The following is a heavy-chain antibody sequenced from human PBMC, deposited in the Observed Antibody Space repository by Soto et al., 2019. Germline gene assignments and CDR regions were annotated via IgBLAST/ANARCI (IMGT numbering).Heavy chain of an antibody. CDR3: AREDVLRFLEWSPRGWFDP. J-gene: IGHJ5*02. V-gene: IGHV1-46*01. CDR2: INPSGGST. Sequence: QVQLVQSGAEVKKPGASVKVSCKASGYTFTSYYMHWVRQAPGQGLEWMGIINPSGGSTSYAQKFQGRVTMTRDTSTSTVYMELNSLRSEDTAVYYCAREDVLRFLEWSPRGWFDPWGQGTLVTVSS. D-gene: IGHD3-3*01. CDR1: GYTFTSYY.